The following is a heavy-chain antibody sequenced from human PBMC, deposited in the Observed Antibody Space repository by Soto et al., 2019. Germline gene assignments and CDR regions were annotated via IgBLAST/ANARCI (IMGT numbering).Heavy chain of an antibody. CDR2: LTSSRRP. D-gene: IGHD3-22*01. CDR3: ARHQYDSSGHRSHAGVDP. J-gene: IGHJ5*02. CDR1: GGYITSSSSY. V-gene: IGHV4-39*01. Sequence: PSQTRSLSCPVSGGYITSSSSYWGWLRHAPGKGLEWTRSLTSSRRPYYNPSRTGRVTISVYTSKNPCYLRVSAVTAGDTAVYYGARHQYDSSGHRSHAGVDPGGQGTLVTV.